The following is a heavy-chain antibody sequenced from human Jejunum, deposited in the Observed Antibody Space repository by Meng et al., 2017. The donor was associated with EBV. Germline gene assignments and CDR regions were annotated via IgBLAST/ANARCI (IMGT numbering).Heavy chain of an antibody. Sequence: LLVECGGAFVQPGGSLRLSCASSGFVFRSYWMHSLRQAPGKGVVWVSRLNVDRGITTYADSVNGRFTISRDNDKNKLYLQMKSLRVEDTGVDFCSRDLVGADDDWGQGTLVTVSS. V-gene: IGHV3-74*01. CDR2: LNVDRGIT. CDR3: SRDLVGADDD. CDR1: GFVFRSYW. J-gene: IGHJ4*02. D-gene: IGHD3-10*01.